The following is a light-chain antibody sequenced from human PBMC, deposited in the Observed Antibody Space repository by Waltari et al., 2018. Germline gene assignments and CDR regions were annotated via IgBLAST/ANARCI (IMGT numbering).Light chain of an antibody. CDR2: KAS. J-gene: IGKJ1*01. CDR1: ESISRR. Sequence: DIQMTQSPATLSASVGDRVTITCRASESISRRLAWYQQKTGEAPKVLISKASNLESGVPSRFSGSGSGTEFTLSISSLEPDDYATYYCQQYKTHSRTFGQGTKV. V-gene: IGKV1-5*03. CDR3: QQYKTHSRT.